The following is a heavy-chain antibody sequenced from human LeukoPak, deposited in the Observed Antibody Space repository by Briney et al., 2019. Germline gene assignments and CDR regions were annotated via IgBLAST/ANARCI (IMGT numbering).Heavy chain of an antibody. CDR2: INPSGGST. Sequence: GASVKVSCKASGYTFTSYYMHWVRQAPGQGLEWMGIINPSGGSTSYAQKFQGRVTMTTDTSTSTAYMELRSLRSGDTAVYYCASIVGADDYWGQGTLVTVSS. J-gene: IGHJ4*02. CDR3: ASIVGADDY. CDR1: GYTFTSYY. D-gene: IGHD1-26*01. V-gene: IGHV1-46*01.